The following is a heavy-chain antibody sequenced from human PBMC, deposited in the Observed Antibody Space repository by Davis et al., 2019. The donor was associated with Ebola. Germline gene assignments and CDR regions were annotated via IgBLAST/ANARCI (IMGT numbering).Heavy chain of an antibody. CDR1: GGSFSGYY. J-gene: IGHJ5*02. CDR3: ARTLYCTNGVCYGGDWFDP. Sequence: MPSETLSLTCAVYGGSFSGYYWSWIRQPPGKGLEWIGEINHSGSTNYNPSLKSRVTISVDTSKNQFSLKLSSVTAADTAVYYCARTLYCTNGVCYGGDWFDPWGQGTLVTVSS. D-gene: IGHD2-8*01. CDR2: INHSGST. V-gene: IGHV4-34*01.